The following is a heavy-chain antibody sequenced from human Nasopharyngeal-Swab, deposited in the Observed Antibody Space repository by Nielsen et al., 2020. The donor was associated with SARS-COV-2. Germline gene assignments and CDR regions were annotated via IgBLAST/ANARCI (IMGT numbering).Heavy chain of an antibody. V-gene: IGHV3-7*01. CDR1: EFTFSSYW. CDR2: IKHDGSAK. CDR3: ARHYDFWSGYYNSHFYGMDV. D-gene: IGHD3-3*01. J-gene: IGHJ6*02. Sequence: GGSLRLSCAASEFTFSSYWMTWVRQAPGKGLEWVANIKHDGSAKYYADSVKGRFTISRDNAKSSLHLQMNSLRAEDTAVYYCARHYDFWSGYYNSHFYGMDVWGRGTTVTVSS.